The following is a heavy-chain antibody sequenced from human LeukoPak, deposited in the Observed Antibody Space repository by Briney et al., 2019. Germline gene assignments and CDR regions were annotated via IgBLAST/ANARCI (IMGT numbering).Heavy chain of an antibody. J-gene: IGHJ2*01. V-gene: IGHV3-21*04. CDR1: GFTSSSYS. D-gene: IGHD4-17*01. CDR3: AKDLFYGDYPYWYFDL. Sequence: GGSLRLSCAASGFTSSSYSMNWVRQAPGKGLEWVSSISSSSSYIYYADSVKGRFTISRDNAKYSLYLQMNSLRAEDTAVYYCAKDLFYGDYPYWYFDLWGRGTLVTVSS. CDR2: ISSSSSYI.